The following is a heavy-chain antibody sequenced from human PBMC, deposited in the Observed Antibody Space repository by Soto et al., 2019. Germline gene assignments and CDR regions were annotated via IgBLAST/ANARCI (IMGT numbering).Heavy chain of an antibody. V-gene: IGHV3-30*18. J-gene: IGHJ4*02. CDR3: AKDFEGQQLATVDY. Sequence: QVQLVESGGGVVQPGRSLRLSCAASGFTFSSYGMHWVRQAPGKGLEWVAVISYDGSNKYYADSVKGRFTISRDNSKNTLHLQMNSLRAEDTAVYYCAKDFEGQQLATVDYWGQGTLVTVSS. CDR1: GFTFSSYG. CDR2: ISYDGSNK. D-gene: IGHD6-13*01.